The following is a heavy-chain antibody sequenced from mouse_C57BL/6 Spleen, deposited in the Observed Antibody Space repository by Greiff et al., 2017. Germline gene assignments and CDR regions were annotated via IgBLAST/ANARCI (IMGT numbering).Heavy chain of an antibody. CDR3: ASRDSSGPYYFDY. CDR1: GYTFTSYW. CDR2: IDPSDSYT. D-gene: IGHD3-2*02. Sequence: VQLQQPGAELVKPGASVKLSCKASGYTFTSYWMQWVKQRPGQGLEWIGEIDPSDSYTNYNQKFKGKATLTVDTSSSTAYMQLSSLTSEDSAVYYCASRDSSGPYYFDYWGQGTTLTVSS. V-gene: IGHV1-50*01. J-gene: IGHJ2*01.